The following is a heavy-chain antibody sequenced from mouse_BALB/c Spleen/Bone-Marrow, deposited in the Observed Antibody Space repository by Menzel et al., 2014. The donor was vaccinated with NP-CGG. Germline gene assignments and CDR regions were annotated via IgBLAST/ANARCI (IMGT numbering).Heavy chain of an antibody. J-gene: IGHJ3*01. CDR3: ARGYGNSAWFAY. CDR1: GYTFTSYW. V-gene: IGHV1S41*01. Sequence: DLVKPGASVKLSCKASGYTFTSYWINWIKQRPGQGLEWIGRIAPGSGRTYYKQTFKGKATLTVDKSSSTAYIQLSSLSCEDSAVYFCARGYGNSAWFAYWGQGTLVTVSA. D-gene: IGHD2-10*02. CDR2: IAPGSGRT.